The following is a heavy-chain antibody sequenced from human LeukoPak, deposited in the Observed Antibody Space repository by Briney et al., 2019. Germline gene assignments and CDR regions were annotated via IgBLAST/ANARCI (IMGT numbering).Heavy chain of an antibody. CDR2: INSNTGGT. Sequence: ASVKVSCKASGYTFTGYHMHWVRQAPGQGLEWMGWINSNTGGTNYAQEFQGRVTMTRDTSISTAYMDLSSPRSDDTAVYYCARDDSSSSANAFDIWGQGTMVSVSS. J-gene: IGHJ3*02. D-gene: IGHD6-6*01. CDR1: GYTFTGYH. CDR3: ARDDSSSSANAFDI. V-gene: IGHV1-2*02.